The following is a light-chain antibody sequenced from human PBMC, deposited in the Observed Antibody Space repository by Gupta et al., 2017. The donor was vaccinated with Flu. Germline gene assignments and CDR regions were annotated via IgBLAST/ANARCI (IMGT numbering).Light chain of an antibody. CDR3: QQSHSTLYI. V-gene: IGKV1-39*01. J-gene: IGKJ2*01. Sequence: DIRMTQSPSSLSASVGDRVTVTCRTSQSISNYLNWYQQKPGKAPKLLIYAASSLQSGVPSRFSGSGSGTEFTLTVDSLQPEDFATYFCQQSHSTLYIFGQGTRLEIK. CDR1: QSISNY. CDR2: AAS.